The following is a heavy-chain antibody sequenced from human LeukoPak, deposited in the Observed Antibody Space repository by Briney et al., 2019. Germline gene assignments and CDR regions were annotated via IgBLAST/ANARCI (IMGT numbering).Heavy chain of an antibody. CDR2: ISAYNGNT. D-gene: IGHD2-21*01. V-gene: IGHV1-18*01. CDR3: AREERAVIIFCP. Sequence: ASVTVSCKASGYTFTSYGISWVRQAPGQGLEWMGWISAYNGNTNYAQKLQGRVTMTTDTSTSTAYMELRSLRSDDTAVYYCAREERAVIIFCPCGQGTLVTVSS. J-gene: IGHJ5*02. CDR1: GYTFTSYG.